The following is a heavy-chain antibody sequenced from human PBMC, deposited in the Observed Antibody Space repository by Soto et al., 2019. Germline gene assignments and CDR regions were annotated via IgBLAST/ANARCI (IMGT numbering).Heavy chain of an antibody. CDR3: ARWSSSFNNWFDP. J-gene: IGHJ5*02. Sequence: PSETLSLTCTVSGGSISSYYWSWIRQPPGKGLEWIGYIYYSGSTNYNPSLKSRVTISVDTSKNQFSLRLSSVTAADTAVYYCARWSSSFNNWFDPWGQGTLVTVSS. CDR2: IYYSGST. V-gene: IGHV4-59*08. D-gene: IGHD6-13*01. CDR1: GGSISSYY.